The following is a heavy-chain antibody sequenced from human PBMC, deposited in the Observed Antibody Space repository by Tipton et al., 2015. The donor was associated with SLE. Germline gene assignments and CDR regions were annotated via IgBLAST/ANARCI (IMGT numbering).Heavy chain of an antibody. CDR2: IYYIGST. J-gene: IGHJ5*02. D-gene: IGHD2-21*01. Sequence: TLSLTCTVSGGSISSYYWSWIRQPPGKGLEWIGRIYYIGSTNYNPSLKSRVTISVDTSKNQFSLKLSSVTAADTAVYYCARAGGGDSNWFDPWGQGTLVTVSS. CDR3: ARAGGGDSNWFDP. V-gene: IGHV4-59*12. CDR1: GGSISSYY.